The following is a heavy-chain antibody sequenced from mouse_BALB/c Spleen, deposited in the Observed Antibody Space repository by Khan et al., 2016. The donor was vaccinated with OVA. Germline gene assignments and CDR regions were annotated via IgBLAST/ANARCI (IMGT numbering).Heavy chain of an antibody. CDR3: ARGGSSGPSWFTY. V-gene: IGHV3-6*02. Sequence: EVKLEESGPGLVKPSQSLSLTCSVTGYSITSGYFWNWIRQFPGNILEWMGYIRYDGDSNYNPSLKNRISITRDTSKNRFFLKLNSVTPEDTATYYCARGGSSGPSWFTYWGQGTLVTVSA. CDR2: IRYDGDS. CDR1: GYSITSGYF. D-gene: IGHD3-1*01. J-gene: IGHJ3*01.